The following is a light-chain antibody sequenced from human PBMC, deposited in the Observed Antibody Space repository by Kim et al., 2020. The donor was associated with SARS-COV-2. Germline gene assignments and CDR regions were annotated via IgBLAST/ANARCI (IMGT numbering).Light chain of an antibody. V-gene: IGKV3D-15*01. CDR3: QQYNSWPLT. Sequence: EIVMTQSPATLSVSPGERATLSCRASQSVNSNLAWYQQKPGQAPRLLIYGVSNRATGISARFSGSGSGTDFALTITSLQSEDFTVYYCQQYNSWPLTFGGGTKVDIK. J-gene: IGKJ4*01. CDR2: GVS. CDR1: QSVNSN.